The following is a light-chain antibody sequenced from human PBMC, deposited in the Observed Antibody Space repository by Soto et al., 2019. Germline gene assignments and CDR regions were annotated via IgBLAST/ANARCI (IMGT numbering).Light chain of an antibody. CDR2: AAS. CDR1: QGISSY. Sequence: AIRMTQSPSSLSASTGDRVTITCRASQGISSYLAWYQQKPGKAPKLQIYAASTLQSGVPSRFSGSGSGTDLTLTISCLQSEDFATYYCQQYYSYPPFTFGPGTKVDIK. CDR3: QQYYSYPPFT. J-gene: IGKJ3*01. V-gene: IGKV1-8*01.